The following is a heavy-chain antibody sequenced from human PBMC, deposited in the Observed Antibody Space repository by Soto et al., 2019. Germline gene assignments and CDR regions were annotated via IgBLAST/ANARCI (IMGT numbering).Heavy chain of an antibody. CDR3: ARRSSSSYYYGMDV. V-gene: IGHV5-10-1*01. CDR1: GYSFTSFW. Sequence: GESLKISCKGSGYSFTSFWISWVRQMPGKGLEWMGRIDPSDSYTNYSPSFQGPVTISADKSISTAYLQWSSLKASYTAMYYCARRSSSSYYYGMDVWGQGTTVTVSS. D-gene: IGHD6-6*01. CDR2: IDPSDSYT. J-gene: IGHJ6*02.